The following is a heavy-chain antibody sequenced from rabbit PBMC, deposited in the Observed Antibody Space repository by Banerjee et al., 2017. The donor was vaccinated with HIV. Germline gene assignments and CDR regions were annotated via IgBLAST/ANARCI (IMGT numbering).Heavy chain of an antibody. J-gene: IGHJ6*01. CDR2: IYTSSGTT. Sequence: QEQLVESGGGLVKPGASLTLTCTASGFSFSGSYWICWVRQAPGKGLEWIACIYTSSGTTYYASWAKGRFTVSKTSSTTVTLQMTSLTAADTATYFCARDPYARSSVYWTLWGPGTLVTVS. CDR1: GFSFSGSYW. CDR3: ARDPYARSSVYWTL. V-gene: IGHV1S45*01. D-gene: IGHD1-1*01.